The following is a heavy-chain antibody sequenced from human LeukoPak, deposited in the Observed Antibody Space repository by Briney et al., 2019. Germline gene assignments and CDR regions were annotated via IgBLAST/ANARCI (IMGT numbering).Heavy chain of an antibody. V-gene: IGHV3-7*01. Sequence: RGSLRLSCTASGFTFSSHSMSWVRQAPGKGLEWVANIKQDGSEKYYVDSVRGRFTISRDNAKNSLYLQMNSLRAEDTAVYYCARGSGWYFYWGQGTLVTVSS. CDR2: IKQDGSEK. CDR1: GFTFSSHS. J-gene: IGHJ4*02. D-gene: IGHD6-19*01. CDR3: ARGSGWYFY.